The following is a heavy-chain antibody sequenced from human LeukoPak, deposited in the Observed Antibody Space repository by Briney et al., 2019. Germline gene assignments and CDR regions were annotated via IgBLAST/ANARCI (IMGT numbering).Heavy chain of an antibody. CDR3: ARCIGGYAPAENDY. V-gene: IGHV1-69*13. D-gene: IGHD2-15*01. J-gene: IGHJ4*02. CDR1: GGTFSSYA. Sequence: GASVKVSCKASGGTFSSYAISWVRQAPGQGLEWMGGIIPIFGTANYAQKFQGRVTITADESTSTAYMELRSLRSDDTAVYYCARCIGGYAPAENDYWGQGTLVTVSS. CDR2: IIPIFGTA.